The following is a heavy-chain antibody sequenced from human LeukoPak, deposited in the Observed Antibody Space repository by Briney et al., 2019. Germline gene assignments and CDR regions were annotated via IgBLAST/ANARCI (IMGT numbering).Heavy chain of an antibody. D-gene: IGHD6-19*01. CDR3: ARESDVAGTDY. J-gene: IGHJ4*02. CDR1: GGPFSSSSYC. Sequence: SETLSLACTVSGGPFSSSSYCWAWIRQPPGKGLEWMGSLYFNGNTYYNPSLKSRVTISVDTSKNQFSLKLSSVTAADTAVYYCARESDVAGTDYWGQGTLVTVSS. V-gene: IGHV4-39*07. CDR2: LYFNGNT.